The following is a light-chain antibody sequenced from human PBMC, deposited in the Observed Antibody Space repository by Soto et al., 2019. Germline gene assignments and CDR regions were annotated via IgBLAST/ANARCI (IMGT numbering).Light chain of an antibody. CDR2: DVS. V-gene: IGLV2-18*02. CDR1: SSDVGSYNR. J-gene: IGLJ1*01. CDR3: SSYTISSTYV. Sequence: QSALTQPPSVSGSPGQSVAISCTGTSSDVGSYNRVSWYQQPPGTAPKLMIFDVSNRPSGVPDRFSGSKSGNTASLTISGLQAEDEADDYCSSYTISSTYVFGTGTKLTVL.